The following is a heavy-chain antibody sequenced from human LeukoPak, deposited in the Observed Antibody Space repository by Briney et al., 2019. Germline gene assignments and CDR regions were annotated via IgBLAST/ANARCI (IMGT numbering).Heavy chain of an antibody. CDR3: ARGSGSYFYYYYYMDV. D-gene: IGHD3-10*01. V-gene: IGHV1-8*01. CDR1: GYTFTSYD. J-gene: IGHJ6*03. CDR2: MNPNSGNT. Sequence: ASVKVSCKASGYTFTSYDINWVRQATGQGLEWMGWMNPNSGNTGYAQKFQGRVTMTRNTSISTAYTELSSLRSEDTAVYYCARGSGSYFYYYYYMDVWGKGTTVTISS.